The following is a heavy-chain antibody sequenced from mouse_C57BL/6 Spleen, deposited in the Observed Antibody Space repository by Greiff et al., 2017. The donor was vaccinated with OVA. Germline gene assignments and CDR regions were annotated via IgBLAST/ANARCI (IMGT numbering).Heavy chain of an antibody. V-gene: IGHV5-17*01. CDR1: GFTFSDYG. CDR3: ARPANWDENYFDY. D-gene: IGHD4-1*01. J-gene: IGHJ2*01. Sequence: EVQRVESGGGLVKPGGSLKLSCAASGFTFSDYGMHWVRQAPEKGLEWVAYISSGSSTIYYADTVKGRFTISRDNAKNTLFLQMTSLRSEDTAMYYCARPANWDENYFDYWGQGTTLTVSS. CDR2: ISSGSSTI.